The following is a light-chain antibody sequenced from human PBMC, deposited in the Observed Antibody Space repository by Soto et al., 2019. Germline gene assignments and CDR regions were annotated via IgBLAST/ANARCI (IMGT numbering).Light chain of an antibody. CDR3: SSYRNSSTLYV. CDR1: SSDVGFYNY. CDR2: EVS. Sequence: QSVLTQPASVSGPPGQSITISCTGTSSDVGFYNYVSWYQQHPGKAPKLMIYEVSNRPSGVSNRFSGSKSGNTASLTISGLQAEDEADYYCSSYRNSSTLYVFGTGTKVTVL. V-gene: IGLV2-14*01. J-gene: IGLJ1*01.